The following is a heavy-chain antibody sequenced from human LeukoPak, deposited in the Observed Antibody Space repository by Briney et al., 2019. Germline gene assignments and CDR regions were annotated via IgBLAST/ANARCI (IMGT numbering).Heavy chain of an antibody. CDR3: ARHDYSSSWSPPGYFDL. Sequence: SETLSLTCAVSGYSISSGYYWGWIRQPPGKGLEWIGSIYHSGNTYYNPSLKSRVTMSVDTSKNQFSLKLKSVTAADTAMYYCARHDYSSSWSPPGYFDLWGRGTLVTVSS. V-gene: IGHV4-38-2*01. CDR2: IYHSGNT. J-gene: IGHJ2*01. D-gene: IGHD6-13*01. CDR1: GYSISSGYY.